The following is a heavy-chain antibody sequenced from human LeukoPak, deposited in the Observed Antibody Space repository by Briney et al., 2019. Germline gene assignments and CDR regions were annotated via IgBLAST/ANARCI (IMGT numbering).Heavy chain of an antibody. Sequence: ASVKVSCTTSGYTFTAYYVHWVRQVPGQGLEWMGWINPNNGGTNYAQKFQGRVTITSDTSISSAYMQQTRLTSDDTAVYYCASLGLTIGFDHWGQGTLVTVSS. J-gene: IGHJ4*02. CDR1: GYTFTAYY. CDR3: ASLGLTIGFDH. V-gene: IGHV1-2*02. D-gene: IGHD3-10*01. CDR2: INPNNGGT.